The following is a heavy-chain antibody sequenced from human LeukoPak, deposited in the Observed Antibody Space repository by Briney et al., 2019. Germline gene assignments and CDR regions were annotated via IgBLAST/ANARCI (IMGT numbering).Heavy chain of an antibody. CDR2: IKQDGSEK. V-gene: IGHV3-7*01. D-gene: IGHD6-13*01. Sequence: QPGGSLRLSCAASVFTFSSYLMSWVRQAPGKGLEWVANIKQDGSEKYYVDSVKGRFTISRDNAKNSLYLQMNSLRAEDTAVYYCARVQAAEDYWGQGTLVTVSS. J-gene: IGHJ4*02. CDR1: VFTFSSYL. CDR3: ARVQAAEDY.